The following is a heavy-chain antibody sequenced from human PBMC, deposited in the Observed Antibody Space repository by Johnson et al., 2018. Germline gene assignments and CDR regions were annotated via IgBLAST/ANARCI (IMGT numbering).Heavy chain of an antibody. Sequence: QVQLVESGGGVVQPGRSLRLSCAASRFTFSTYGMHWVRQAPGKGLEWVAIISYDGSNKYYADSVKGRFTISRDNSKNTLYLQMNSLRAGDTAMYYGAKDKRGGYSGYDYPLYFDYWGQGTLVTVSS. J-gene: IGHJ4*02. D-gene: IGHD5-12*01. CDR3: AKDKRGGYSGYDYPLYFDY. CDR2: ISYDGSNK. V-gene: IGHV3-30*18. CDR1: RFTFSTYG.